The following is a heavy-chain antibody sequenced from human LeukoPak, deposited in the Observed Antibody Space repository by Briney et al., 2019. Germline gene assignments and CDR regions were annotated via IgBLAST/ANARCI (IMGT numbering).Heavy chain of an antibody. V-gene: IGHV1-8*01. J-gene: IGHJ5*02. CDR2: MNPNSGNT. Sequence: ASVKVSCKASGYTFTSYDINWVRQATGQGLEWMGWMNPNSGNTGYAQKFQGRVTMTRNTSISTAYMELSSLRSEDTAVYYCARVRVLAGRTNWFDPWGQGTLVTVSS. CDR1: GYTFTSYD. CDR3: ARVRVLAGRTNWFDP. D-gene: IGHD1/OR15-1a*01.